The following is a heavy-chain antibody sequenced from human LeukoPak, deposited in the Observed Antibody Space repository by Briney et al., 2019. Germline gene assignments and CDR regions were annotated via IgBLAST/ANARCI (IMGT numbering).Heavy chain of an antibody. CDR1: GGAISSSSHY. CDR3: ARSTTVTDWYFDL. J-gene: IGHJ2*01. Sequence: SETLSLTCTVSGGAISSSSHYWGWIRQPPGKGLEWIESIYHSGSTVYNPSLKSRVAISVDTSRNQFSLKLSSVTASDTAVYYCARSTTVTDWYFDLWGRGTLVTVSS. V-gene: IGHV4-39*01. D-gene: IGHD4-17*01. CDR2: IYHSGST.